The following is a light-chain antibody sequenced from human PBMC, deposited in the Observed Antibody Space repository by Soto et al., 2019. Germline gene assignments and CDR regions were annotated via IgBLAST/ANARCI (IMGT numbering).Light chain of an antibody. CDR1: QSVRSSY. CDR2: GAS. CDR3: QQFGSSPLT. J-gene: IGKJ4*01. V-gene: IGKV3-20*01. Sequence: EILLTQSPVTLSLSPGERATLSCRASQSVRSSYLAWYQQKPGQAPRLLIYGASSRATGIPDRFSGSGSGTDFTLTINRLEPEDFAVYYCQQFGSSPLTFGGGTKVDIK.